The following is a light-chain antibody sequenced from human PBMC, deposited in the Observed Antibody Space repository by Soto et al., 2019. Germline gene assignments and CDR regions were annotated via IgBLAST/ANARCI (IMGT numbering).Light chain of an antibody. Sequence: DIQMTQPPSSLSASVGDRVTITCQASQNINNYLNWYQQKPGRAPKILIYDASNLEAGVQSRFRGSGSGTDFTFTIRRLQPEDIATYYCKQYENLPTFGQGTRLEIK. V-gene: IGKV1-33*01. J-gene: IGKJ5*01. CDR2: DAS. CDR1: QNINNY. CDR3: KQYENLPT.